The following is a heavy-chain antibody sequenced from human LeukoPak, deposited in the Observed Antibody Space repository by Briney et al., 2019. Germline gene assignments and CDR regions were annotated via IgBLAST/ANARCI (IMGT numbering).Heavy chain of an antibody. Sequence: SQTLCLTCAVSGGSISSGGYSWSWIRQPPGKGLEWIGYIYHSGSTYYNPSLKSRVTISVDRSKNQFSLKLSSVTAADTAVYYCASEYYYDSTGLQHWGQGTLVTVSS. V-gene: IGHV4-30-2*01. CDR1: GGSISSGGYS. J-gene: IGHJ1*01. D-gene: IGHD3-22*01. CDR3: ASEYYYDSTGLQH. CDR2: IYHSGST.